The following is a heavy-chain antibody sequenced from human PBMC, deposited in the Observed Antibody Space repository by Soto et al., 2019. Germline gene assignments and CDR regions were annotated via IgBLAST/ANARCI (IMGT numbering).Heavy chain of an antibody. D-gene: IGHD6-19*01. CDR2: ILYSGSI. V-gene: IGHV4-39*01. CDR1: GGSITRNNHY. CDR3: ARLGSSGWYQGSYFYY. Sequence: QLQLQESSPGLVKPSETLSLTCTVSGGSITRNNHYWGWIRQSPGKGLEWIGSILYSGSINYNPSLKSRVTISVETSKNQFSLKMSSVTAADTAVYYCARLGSSGWYQGSYFYYWGQGTLVTVSS. J-gene: IGHJ4*02.